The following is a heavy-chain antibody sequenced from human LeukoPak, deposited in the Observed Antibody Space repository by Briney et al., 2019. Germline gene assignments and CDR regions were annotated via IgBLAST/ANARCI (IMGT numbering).Heavy chain of an antibody. CDR1: GFTFSSDS. V-gene: IGHV3-48*01. CDR3: ARDLHGDD. J-gene: IGHJ4*02. D-gene: IGHD4-11*01. Sequence: PGGSLRLSCAASGFTFSSDSMIWVRQAPGKGLEWVSFISSSSGIIYYADSVKGRFTTSRDNAKNSLYLQMNSPKAEDTAVYYCARDLHGDDWGRGTLVTVSS. CDR2: ISSSSGII.